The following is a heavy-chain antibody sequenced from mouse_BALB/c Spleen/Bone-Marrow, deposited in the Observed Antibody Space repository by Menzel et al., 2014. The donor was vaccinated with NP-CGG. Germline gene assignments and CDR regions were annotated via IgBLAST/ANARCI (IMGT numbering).Heavy chain of an antibody. Sequence: EVKLMESGGGLVQPGGSLKLSCAASGFDFSRYWMSWVRPAPGNGLEWIGEINPDSSTINYTPSLKDKFIISRDKAKNTLYLQMSKVRSEDTGLYYCAPLGYYGYFNVWGAGATVTVSS. CDR2: INPDSSTI. D-gene: IGHD2-2*01. V-gene: IGHV4-1*02. CDR3: APLGYYGYFNV. J-gene: IGHJ1*01. CDR1: GFDFSRYW.